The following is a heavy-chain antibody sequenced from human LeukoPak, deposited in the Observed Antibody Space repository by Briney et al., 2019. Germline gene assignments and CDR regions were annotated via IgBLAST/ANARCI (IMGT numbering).Heavy chain of an antibody. CDR1: GFTFRSHA. D-gene: IGHD2-2*02. Sequence: GGSLRLSCVGSGFTFRSHAMSWVRQAPEKGLEFVSGIYENGGTTYYADSVKGRFSISRDNSKNTLYLQMDSLRGEDTAVYYCAKDFRIGYTAHFDYWGQGALVTVSS. CDR3: AKDFRIGYTAHFDY. J-gene: IGHJ4*02. V-gene: IGHV3-23*01. CDR2: IYENGGTT.